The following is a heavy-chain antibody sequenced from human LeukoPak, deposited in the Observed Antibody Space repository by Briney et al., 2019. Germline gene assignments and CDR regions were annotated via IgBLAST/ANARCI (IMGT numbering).Heavy chain of an antibody. D-gene: IGHD6-19*01. Sequence: PGGSLRLSCAASGFTFSSYAMSWVRQAPGKGLEWVSAISGSGGSTYYADSVKGRFTISRDNSKNTLYLQMNSLRAEDTAVYYCASSNSSGWYGPWFDPWGQGTLVTVSS. J-gene: IGHJ5*02. CDR2: ISGSGGST. CDR1: GFTFSSYA. V-gene: IGHV3-23*01. CDR3: ASSNSSGWYGPWFDP.